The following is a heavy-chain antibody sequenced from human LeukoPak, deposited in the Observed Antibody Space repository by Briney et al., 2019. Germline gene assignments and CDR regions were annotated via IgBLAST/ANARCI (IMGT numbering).Heavy chain of an antibody. V-gene: IGHV3-11*04. Sequence: PGGSLRLSCAASGFIFSDYYMTWIRQAPGKGLEWVSCISSSGSTIYYADSVKGRFTISRDNAQNSLYLQMNSLRAEDTAVYYCARGDFNDYGDYVDAFEIWGQGTMVTVSA. CDR1: GFIFSDYY. CDR3: ARGDFNDYGDYVDAFEI. J-gene: IGHJ3*02. D-gene: IGHD4-17*01. CDR2: ISSSGSTI.